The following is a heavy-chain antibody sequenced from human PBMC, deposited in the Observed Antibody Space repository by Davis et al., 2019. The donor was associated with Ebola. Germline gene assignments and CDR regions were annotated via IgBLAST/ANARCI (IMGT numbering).Heavy chain of an antibody. V-gene: IGHV1-46*01. CDR2: INPSGGRT. CDR1: GYTFTTYY. J-gene: IGHJ3*02. CDR3: ARMCSGGSCYNDAFDM. D-gene: IGHD2-15*01. Sequence: AASVKVSCKASGYTFTTYYMHWVRQAPGQGLEWMGIINPSGGRTSYAQKFQGRVTMTGDTSTSTVYMELTSLRSEDTAVYYCARMCSGGSCYNDAFDMWGQGTMVTVSS.